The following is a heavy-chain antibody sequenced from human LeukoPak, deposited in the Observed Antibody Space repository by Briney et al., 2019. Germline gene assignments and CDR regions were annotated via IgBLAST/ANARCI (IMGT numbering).Heavy chain of an antibody. D-gene: IGHD6-6*01. V-gene: IGHV3-33*01. J-gene: IGHJ4*02. CDR2: IWYDGSNN. CDR3: ARDPGGVVHFDY. Sequence: PAGRSLRLSCAVSGFTFSNYDMHWVRQAPGKGLEWVAVIWYDGSNNYYADSVKGRFTISRDNSKNTMYLQMNTLRAEDTAVYYCARDPGGVVHFDYWGQGTLVTVSS. CDR1: GFTFSNYD.